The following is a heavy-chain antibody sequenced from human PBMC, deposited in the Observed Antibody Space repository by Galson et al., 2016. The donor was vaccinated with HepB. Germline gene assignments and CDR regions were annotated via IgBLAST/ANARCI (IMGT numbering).Heavy chain of an antibody. CDR1: GFSVSSNY. D-gene: IGHD5-18*01. J-gene: IGHJ3*02. V-gene: IGHV3-53*01. Sequence: SLRLSCAASGFSVSSNYMSWIRQTPGKGLEWVSVIHIGGSTYYGDSVKGRVDISRDNSKNTVYLQMNSLRAEDTAVYFCVRDTWKWGYNYASDASDIWGRGTMVTVSS. CDR3: VRDTWKWGYNYASDASDI. CDR2: IHIGGST.